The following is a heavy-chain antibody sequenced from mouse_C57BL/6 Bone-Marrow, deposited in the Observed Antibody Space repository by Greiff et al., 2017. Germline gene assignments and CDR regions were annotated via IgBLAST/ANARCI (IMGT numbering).Heavy chain of an antibody. Sequence: VKLMESGPGLVQPSQSLSITCTVSGFSLTSYGVHWVRQSPGKGLEWLGVIWSGGSTDYNAAFISRLSISKDNSKSQVFFKMNSLQADDTAIYYCAREEPFITTVVTMDYGGQGTSVTVSS. CDR1: GFSLTSYG. CDR3: AREEPFITTVVTMDY. J-gene: IGHJ4*01. CDR2: IWSGGST. D-gene: IGHD1-1*01. V-gene: IGHV2-2*01.